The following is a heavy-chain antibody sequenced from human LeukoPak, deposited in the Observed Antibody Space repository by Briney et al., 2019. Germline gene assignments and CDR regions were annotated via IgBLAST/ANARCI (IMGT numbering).Heavy chain of an antibody. CDR2: ISAYNGNT. D-gene: IGHD1-26*01. V-gene: IGHV1-18*01. Sequence: ASVKVSCKASGYTFTSYGISWVRQAPGQGLEWMGWISAYNGNTNYAQKFQGRVTMTRDTSISTAYMELSRLRSDDTAVYYCARDAFEWELHFDYWGQGTLVTVSS. CDR1: GYTFTSYG. J-gene: IGHJ4*02. CDR3: ARDAFEWELHFDY.